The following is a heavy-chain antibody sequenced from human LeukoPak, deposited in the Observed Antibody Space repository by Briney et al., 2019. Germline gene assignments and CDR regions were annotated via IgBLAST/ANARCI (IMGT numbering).Heavy chain of an antibody. CDR1: GYTLTEFS. CDR2: FDPEEYET. J-gene: IGHJ6*03. Sequence: ASVKVSCKVSGYTLTEFSMHWVRQAPGKGLEWMGGFDPEEYETIFAQKFQGRVTMTEDTSSDTAYMELSSLRSEDTAVYYCATDLITFGGVYMDVWGKGTTVTVSS. D-gene: IGHD3-16*01. CDR3: ATDLITFGGVYMDV. V-gene: IGHV1-24*01.